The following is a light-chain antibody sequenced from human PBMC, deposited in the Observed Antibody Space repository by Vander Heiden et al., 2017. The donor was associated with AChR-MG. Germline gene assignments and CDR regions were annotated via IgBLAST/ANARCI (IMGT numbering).Light chain of an antibody. CDR2: GAS. Sequence: EIVLTQSPGTLSLSPGERATLSCRASQSVSSPYLAWYQQKPGQAPRLLIYGASNRATGIPDRFSGSGSGTDFTLTISRLEPEDFAVYYCQQYGSSPFTFGPGTKVDIK. V-gene: IGKV3-20*01. CDR1: QSVSSPY. CDR3: QQYGSSPFT. J-gene: IGKJ3*01.